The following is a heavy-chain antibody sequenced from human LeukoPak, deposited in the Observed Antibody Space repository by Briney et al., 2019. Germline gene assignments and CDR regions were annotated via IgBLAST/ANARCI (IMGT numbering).Heavy chain of an antibody. V-gene: IGHV5-51*01. CDR1: GYSFTSYW. D-gene: IGHD5-18*01. CDR3: ARRPGHVDTASEAFDI. CDR2: IYPGDSDT. Sequence: GESLKISCKGSGYSFTSYWIGWARQMPGKGLEWMGIIYPGDSDTRYSPSFQGQVTISADKSISTAYLQWSSLKASDTAMYYCARRPGHVDTASEAFDIWGQGTMVTVSS. J-gene: IGHJ3*02.